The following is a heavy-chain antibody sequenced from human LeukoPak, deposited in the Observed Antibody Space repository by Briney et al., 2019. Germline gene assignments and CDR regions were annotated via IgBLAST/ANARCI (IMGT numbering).Heavy chain of an antibody. J-gene: IGHJ3*02. CDR3: ARDGAYGDYVGAFDI. CDR1: GGSFSGYY. V-gene: IGHV4-34*09. D-gene: IGHD4-17*01. CDR2: INHSGST. Sequence: SETLSLTCAVYGGSFSGYYWSWIRQPPGKGLEWIGEINHSGSTNYNPSLKSRVTISVDTSKNQFSLKLSSVTAADTAVYYCARDGAYGDYVGAFDIWGQGTMVTVSS.